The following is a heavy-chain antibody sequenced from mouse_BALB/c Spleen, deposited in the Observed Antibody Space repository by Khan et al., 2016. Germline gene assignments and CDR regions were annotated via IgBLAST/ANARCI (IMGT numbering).Heavy chain of an antibody. D-gene: IGHD2-14*01. CDR3: AYRNDAMDY. V-gene: IGHV1-7*01. CDR2: INPSTGYT. J-gene: IGHJ4*01. Sequence: QVRLQQSGAELAKPGASVKMSCKASGYTFTSYWMHWVKQRPGQGLEWIGYINPSTGYTEYNQKFKDKATLTADKSSSTAYMQLSSLTSEDSAVYYCAYRNDAMDYWGQGTSVTVSS. CDR1: GYTFTSYW.